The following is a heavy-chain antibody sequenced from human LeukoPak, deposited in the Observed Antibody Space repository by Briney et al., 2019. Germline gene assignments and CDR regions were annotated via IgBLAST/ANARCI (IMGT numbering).Heavy chain of an antibody. CDR1: GFTFSSYA. CDR3: ARDFARYYYGSGTLTNY. Sequence: GGSLRLSCAASGFTFSSYAMSWVRQAPGKGLEWVSAISGSGGSTYYADSVKGRFTISRDNAKNSLYLQMNSLRAEDTAVYYCARDFARYYYGSGTLTNYWGQGTLVTVSS. D-gene: IGHD3-10*01. J-gene: IGHJ4*02. V-gene: IGHV3-23*01. CDR2: ISGSGGST.